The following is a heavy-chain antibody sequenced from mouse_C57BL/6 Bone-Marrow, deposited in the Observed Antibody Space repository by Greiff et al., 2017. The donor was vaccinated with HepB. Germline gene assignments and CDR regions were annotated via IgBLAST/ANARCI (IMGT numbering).Heavy chain of an antibody. CDR2: IDPENGDT. Sequence: VQLQQSGAELVRPGASVKLSCTASGFNIKDDYMHWVKQRPEQGLEWIGWIDPENGDTEYASKFQGKATITADTSSNTAYLQLSSLTSEDTAVYYWTTEGYCYDCWVSCWGQGTLVTFSA. V-gene: IGHV14-4*01. J-gene: IGHJ3*01. D-gene: IGHD2-12*01. CDR1: GFNIKDDY. CDR3: TTEGYCYDCWVSC.